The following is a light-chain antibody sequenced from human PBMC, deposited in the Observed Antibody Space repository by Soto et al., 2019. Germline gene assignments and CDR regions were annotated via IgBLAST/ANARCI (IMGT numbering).Light chain of an antibody. CDR3: QQLNSYPIT. CDR1: QGISSY. J-gene: IGKJ5*01. Sequence: DIQLTQSPSFLSASVGDRVTITCRASQGISSYLVWYQQRPGKAPKLLMYAASTLQSAVPSRFSGSGSGTEFTLTISSLQPEDFATYYCQQLNSYPITFGLGTRLEIK. V-gene: IGKV1-9*01. CDR2: AAS.